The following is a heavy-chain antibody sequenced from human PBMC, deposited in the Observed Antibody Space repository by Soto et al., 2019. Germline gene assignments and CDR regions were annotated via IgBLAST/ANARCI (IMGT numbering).Heavy chain of an antibody. V-gene: IGHV4-31*03. D-gene: IGHD3-10*01. J-gene: IGHJ4*02. CDR2: IYYSGTT. CDR3: ARDESSGTFDY. Sequence: QLQLQESGPGLVKPSQTLSLTCTVSGGSIRRGGYFWSWIRQHAGKGLEWIGYIYYSGTTYYNPSLKSRLTISVDTSKNQFSLNLMTVTDADTALYYCARDESSGTFDYWGQGTLVTVSS. CDR1: GGSIRRGGYF.